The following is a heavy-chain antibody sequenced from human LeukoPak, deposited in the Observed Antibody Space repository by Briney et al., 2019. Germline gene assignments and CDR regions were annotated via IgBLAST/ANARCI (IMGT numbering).Heavy chain of an antibody. J-gene: IGHJ6*02. CDR1: GFTFSSYW. V-gene: IGHV3-7*05. CDR2: IKEDGSEK. Sequence: GGSLRLSCAASGFTFSSYWMSWVRQAPGKGLEWVANIKEDGSEKHYADSVKGRFTISRDNAKNSLHLQMNSLRAEDTAVYYCARDGYYFGMDVWGQGTTVTVSS. CDR3: ARDGYYFGMDV.